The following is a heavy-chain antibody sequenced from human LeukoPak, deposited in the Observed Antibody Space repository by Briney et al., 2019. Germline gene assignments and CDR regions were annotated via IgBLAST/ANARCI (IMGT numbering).Heavy chain of an antibody. Sequence: GGSLRLSCAASGFTFSSYAMSWVRQAPGKGLEWVSAISGSGGSTYYADTVKGRFTISRDNSKNTLYLQMNSLRAEDTAVYYCAKDLNYYDSSGYYSAFDIWGQGTMVTVSS. V-gene: IGHV3-23*01. CDR1: GFTFSSYA. CDR2: ISGSGGST. J-gene: IGHJ3*02. CDR3: AKDLNYYDSSGYYSAFDI. D-gene: IGHD3-22*01.